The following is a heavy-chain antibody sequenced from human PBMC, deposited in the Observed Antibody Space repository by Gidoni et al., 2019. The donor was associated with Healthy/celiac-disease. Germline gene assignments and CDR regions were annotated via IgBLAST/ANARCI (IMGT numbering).Heavy chain of an antibody. CDR3: ARERVSYRYYDSSGKYDSWFDP. CDR2: INPNSGGT. Sequence: QVQLVQSGAEVKKPGASVKVSCKASGYTFTGYYMHWVRQAPGQGLEWMGWINPNSGGTNYAQKFQGRITMTRDTSISTAYMELSRRRSDDKAVYYCARERVSYRYYDSSGKYDSWFDPWGQGTLVTVSS. CDR1: GYTFTGYY. D-gene: IGHD3-22*01. J-gene: IGHJ5*02. V-gene: IGHV1-2*02.